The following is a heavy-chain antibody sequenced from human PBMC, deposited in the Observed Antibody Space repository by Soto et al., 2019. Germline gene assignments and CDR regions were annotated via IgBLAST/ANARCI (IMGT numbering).Heavy chain of an antibody. CDR3: ARSTDILTGYYRGDYYYMDV. V-gene: IGHV3-20*01. CDR2: IKWNGGRT. CDR1: GFTCVDYR. D-gene: IGHD3-9*01. Sequence: SGGSLRLSCAASGFTCVDYRMSWVRQAPGKGLEWVSGIKWNGGRTGYGDSVKGRFTISRDNAKNSLYLQMNSLRAEDTALYHCARSTDILTGYYRGDYYYMDVWRKGTTVTVSS. J-gene: IGHJ6*03.